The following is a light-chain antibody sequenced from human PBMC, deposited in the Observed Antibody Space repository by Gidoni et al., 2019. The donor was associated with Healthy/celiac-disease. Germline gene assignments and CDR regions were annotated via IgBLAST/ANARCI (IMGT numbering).Light chain of an antibody. V-gene: IGKV3-11*01. Sequence: EIVLTQSPATLSLSPGERATLSCRASQSVSSYLAWYQQKPGQAPRLLIYGASNRATGIPARFSGSGSGTDFTLTISSLEPEDFAVYDCQQRSNWPPLTFGGGTKVEIK. CDR3: QQRSNWPPLT. CDR2: GAS. J-gene: IGKJ4*01. CDR1: QSVSSY.